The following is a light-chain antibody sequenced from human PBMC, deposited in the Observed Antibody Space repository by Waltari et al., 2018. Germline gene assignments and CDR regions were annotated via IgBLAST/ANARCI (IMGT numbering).Light chain of an antibody. CDR1: QSVSPDY. J-gene: IGKJ4*01. CDR2: GAS. Sequence: ETVLAQSPGTLSLSLGDSATLSCRASQSVSPDYLAWYQQKPGQAPRLLIYGASSRATGIPARFSGSGSGTDFTLTITRLEPEDFAVYYCQQYGSSPLTFGGGTKVDIK. CDR3: QQYGSSPLT. V-gene: IGKV3-20*01.